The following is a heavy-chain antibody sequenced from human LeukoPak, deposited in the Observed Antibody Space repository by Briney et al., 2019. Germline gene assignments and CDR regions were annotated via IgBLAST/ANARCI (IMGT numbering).Heavy chain of an antibody. CDR1: GYTFTSYD. Sequence: ASVKVSCKASGYTFTSYDINWVRQATGQGLEWMGWMNPNSGNTGYAQKFQGRVTMTRNTSISTAYMELSSLRSEDTAVYYCARDPQKGWFGETPSYYYYYYMDVRGKGTTVTVSS. CDR3: ARDPQKGWFGETPSYYYYYYMDV. D-gene: IGHD3-10*01. CDR2: MNPNSGNT. V-gene: IGHV1-8*01. J-gene: IGHJ6*03.